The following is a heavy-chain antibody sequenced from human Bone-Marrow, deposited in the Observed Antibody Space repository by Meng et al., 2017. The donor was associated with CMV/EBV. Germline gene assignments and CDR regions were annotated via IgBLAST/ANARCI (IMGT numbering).Heavy chain of an antibody. CDR1: GFTFSSYT. Sequence: SCKASGFTFSSYTMNWVRQAPGKGLEWVSYISSSGTNIYYADSVKGRFTISRDNAKNSLYLQMNSLRAEDTAVYYCARDKSSSSVEPGMDVWGQGTTVTVSS. V-gene: IGHV3-21*05. D-gene: IGHD6-6*01. CDR2: ISSSGTNI. J-gene: IGHJ6*02. CDR3: ARDKSSSSVEPGMDV.